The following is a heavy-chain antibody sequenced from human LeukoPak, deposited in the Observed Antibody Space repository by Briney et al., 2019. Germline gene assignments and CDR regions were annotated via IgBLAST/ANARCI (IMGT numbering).Heavy chain of an antibody. V-gene: IGHV4-59*12. CDR3: ARESYYYGSGLIGY. Sequence: SETLSLTCTVSGGSISSYYWSWIRQPPGKGLEWIGYIYYSGSTNYNPSLKSRVTISVDTSKNHFSPKLSSVTAADTAVYYCARESYYYGSGLIGYWGQGTLVTVSS. J-gene: IGHJ4*02. CDR2: IYYSGST. CDR1: GGSISSYY. D-gene: IGHD3-10*01.